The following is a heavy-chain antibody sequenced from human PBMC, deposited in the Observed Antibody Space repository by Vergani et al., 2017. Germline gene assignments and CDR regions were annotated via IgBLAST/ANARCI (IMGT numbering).Heavy chain of an antibody. CDR1: GVTFSSYA. CDR2: IIPSLATT. J-gene: IGHJ4*02. Sequence: QVQLVQSGAEVKKPGSSVKVSCKASGVTFSSYALNWVRQAPGQGLEWMGSIIPSLATTIYAQKFQGRVTITADESTSTAYMELSSLTSEDTAVFYCARATCSGGSCYRGFEYWGQGSLITVSS. CDR3: ARATCSGGSCYRGFEY. D-gene: IGHD2-15*01. V-gene: IGHV1-69*11.